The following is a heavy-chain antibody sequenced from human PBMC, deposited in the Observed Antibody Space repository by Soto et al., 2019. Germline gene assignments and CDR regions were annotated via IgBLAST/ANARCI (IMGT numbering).Heavy chain of an antibody. D-gene: IGHD2-2*01. V-gene: IGHV4-30-4*01. J-gene: IGHJ5*02. CDR2: IYHTWTT. CDR1: GGSISSIDYF. Sequence: SETLSLTCSVSGGSISSIDYFWSWIRQPPGKGLEWIGFIYHTWTTYYNPSLRSRVTISIDTSKSQFSMKLNSVTAADTAVYYCARVMAAMQNWLDPWGQGTLVTVSS. CDR3: ARVMAAMQNWLDP.